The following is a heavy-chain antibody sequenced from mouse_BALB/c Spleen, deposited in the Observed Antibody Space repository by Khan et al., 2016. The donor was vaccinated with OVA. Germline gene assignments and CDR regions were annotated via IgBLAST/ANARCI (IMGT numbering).Heavy chain of an antibody. CDR2: IYWDDHK. V-gene: IGHV8-12*01. CDR1: GFSLSISGMG. CDR3: ARRRDWYFDY. D-gene: IGHD3-3*01. Sequence: QVTLKESGPGILQPSQTLSLTCSFSGFSLSISGMGVSWIRQPSGKGLEWLAHIYWDDHKRYNPSLKSRLTIFTDTSRNQVFLKITNGDTADSATYYCARRRDWYFDYWGQGTTLTVSS. J-gene: IGHJ2*01.